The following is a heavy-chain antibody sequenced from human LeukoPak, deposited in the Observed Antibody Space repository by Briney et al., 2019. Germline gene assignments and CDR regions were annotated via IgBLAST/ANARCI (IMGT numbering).Heavy chain of an antibody. D-gene: IGHD4-17*01. V-gene: IGHV3-30*03. CDR1: GFTFSNYG. CDR3: ARDRGHDYGDSPLDY. J-gene: IGHJ4*02. Sequence: GGSLRLSCAASGFTFSNYGMHWVRQAPGKGLEWVAIISYDGSNKYYADSVKGRFTISRDNSKNTLYLQMNSLRAEDTAVYYCARDRGHDYGDSPLDYWGQGTLVTVSS. CDR2: ISYDGSNK.